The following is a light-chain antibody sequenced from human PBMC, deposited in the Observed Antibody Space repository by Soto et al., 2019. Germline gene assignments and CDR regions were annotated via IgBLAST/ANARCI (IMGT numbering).Light chain of an antibody. J-gene: IGKJ1*01. Sequence: EIVLTQSPATLSLSPGQRATLSCRASQSVSSTYLAWYQQKAGQGPTLLIYGASTRATGIPARFSGSGSGTEFTLTISSLQSEDFAVYFCQQYHIWPSWTFGQGTKVDIK. CDR3: QQYHIWPSWT. CDR2: GAS. V-gene: IGKV3-15*01. CDR1: QSVSSTY.